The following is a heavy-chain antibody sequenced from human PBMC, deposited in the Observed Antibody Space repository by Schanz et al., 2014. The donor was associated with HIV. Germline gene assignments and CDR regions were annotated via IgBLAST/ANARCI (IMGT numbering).Heavy chain of an antibody. CDR3: AKDRNHYDSRYRGKGNYYYYYGMDV. J-gene: IGHJ6*02. D-gene: IGHD3-22*01. V-gene: IGHV3-30-3*01. CDR2: ISYDGTKK. Sequence: QVQLVESGGGVVQPGRSLRLSCVASGFTFTNHALSWVRQAPGKGLEWVAVISYDGTKKHYADSVKGRFTISRDNSKNTLYLQMKSLRPEDTAVYYGAKDRNHYDSRYRGKGNYYYYYGMDVWGQGTLVTVSS. CDR1: GFTFTNHA.